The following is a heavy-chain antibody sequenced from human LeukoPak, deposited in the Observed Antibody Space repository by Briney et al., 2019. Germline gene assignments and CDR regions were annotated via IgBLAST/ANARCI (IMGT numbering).Heavy chain of an antibody. CDR2: ISAYNGNT. J-gene: IGHJ4*02. D-gene: IGHD3-22*01. Sequence: ASVKVSCKASGYTFTGYYMHWVRQAPSQELEWMGWISAYNGNTNYAQKLQGRVTMTTDTSTSTAYLELRSLRSDDTAVYYCARDPGYYYDSSGYWFDYWGQGTLVTVSS. V-gene: IGHV1-18*04. CDR3: ARDPGYYYDSSGYWFDY. CDR1: GYTFTGYY.